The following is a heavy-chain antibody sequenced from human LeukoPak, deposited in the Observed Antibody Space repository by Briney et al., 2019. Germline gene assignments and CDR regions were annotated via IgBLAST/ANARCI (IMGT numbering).Heavy chain of an antibody. D-gene: IGHD3-10*01. CDR1: GGSISSSNW. J-gene: IGHJ4*02. V-gene: IGHV4-4*02. CDR2: IYHSGST. Sequence: PSGTLSLTCAVSGGSISSSNWWSWVPQPPGKGLEWIGEIYHSGSTNYNPSLKSRVTISVDKSKNQFSLKLSSVTAADTAVYYCARDGTYYYGSGSYYPLDYWGQGTLVTVSS. CDR3: ARDGTYYYGSGSYYPLDY.